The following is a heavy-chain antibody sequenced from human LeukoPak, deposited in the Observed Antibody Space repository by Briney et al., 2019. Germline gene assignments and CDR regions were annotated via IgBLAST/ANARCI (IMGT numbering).Heavy chain of an antibody. CDR2: INSDGSST. D-gene: IGHD6-13*01. Sequence: GSLRLSCAASGFTFSSYWMHWVRQAPGKGLVWVSRINSDGSSTRYADSVKGRFTISRDNAKNTLYLQMNSLRAEDTAVYYCARGEQQLVRYYYYYYMDVWGKGTTVTVSS. CDR3: ARGEQQLVRYYYYYYMDV. CDR1: GFTFSSYW. V-gene: IGHV3-74*01. J-gene: IGHJ6*03.